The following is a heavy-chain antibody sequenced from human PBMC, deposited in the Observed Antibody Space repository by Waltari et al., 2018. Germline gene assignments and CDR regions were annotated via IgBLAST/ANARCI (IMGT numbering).Heavy chain of an antibody. J-gene: IGHJ4*02. D-gene: IGHD2-15*01. CDR1: GFPFSSYG. V-gene: IGHV3-30*18. CDR2: IWYDGSNK. CDR3: AKDLSGGSDY. Sequence: QVQLVESGGGVVQPGRSLRLSCAASGFPFSSYGMHWVRQAPGKGLEWVAVIWYDGSNKYYADSVKGRFTISRDNYKNTLYLQMNSLRAEDTAMYYCAKDLSGGSDYWGQGTLVTVSS.